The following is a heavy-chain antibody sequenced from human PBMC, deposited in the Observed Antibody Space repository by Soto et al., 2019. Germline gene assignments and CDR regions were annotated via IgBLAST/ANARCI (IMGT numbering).Heavy chain of an antibody. D-gene: IGHD4-17*01. CDR1: GFTFSSYA. CDR2: ISYDGSNK. J-gene: IGHJ4*02. Sequence: SLRLSCAASGFTFSSYAMHWVRQAPGKGLEWVAVISYDGSNKYYADSVKGRFTISRDNSKNTLYLQMNSLRAEDTAVYYCARAETTNTFDYWGQGTLVTVSS. V-gene: IGHV3-30-3*01. CDR3: ARAETTNTFDY.